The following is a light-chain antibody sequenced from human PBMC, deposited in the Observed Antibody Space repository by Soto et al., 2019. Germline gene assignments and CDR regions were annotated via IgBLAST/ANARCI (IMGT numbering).Light chain of an antibody. Sequence: DIQMTKSPSTLSASVGARVTITCRASQSIGTWLAWYQQKPGKAPKLLIYDASTLESWVLSRFIRSGSGTEFTLIISSLQPDDFATYYCQQYDTYSMYTFGQGTKLDIK. CDR1: QSIGTW. CDR2: DAS. CDR3: QQYDTYSMYT. V-gene: IGKV1-5*01. J-gene: IGKJ2*01.